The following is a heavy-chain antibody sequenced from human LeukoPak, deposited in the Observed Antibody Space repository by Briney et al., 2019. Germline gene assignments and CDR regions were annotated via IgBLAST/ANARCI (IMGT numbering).Heavy chain of an antibody. V-gene: IGHV4-34*01. D-gene: IGHD2-21*01. Sequence: SETLSLTCAVYGGSFSGYYWSWIRQPPGKGLEWIGGINHSGSTNYNPSLKSRVTISVDTSKNQFSLKLSSVTAADTAVYYCARASLFRFDPWGQGTLVTVSS. CDR1: GGSFSGYY. CDR2: INHSGST. J-gene: IGHJ5*02. CDR3: ARASLFRFDP.